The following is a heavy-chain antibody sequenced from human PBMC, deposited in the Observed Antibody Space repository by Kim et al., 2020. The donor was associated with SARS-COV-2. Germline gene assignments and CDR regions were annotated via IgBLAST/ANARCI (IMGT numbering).Heavy chain of an antibody. Sequence: GGSLRLSCAASGFTVSSNYMSWVRQAPGKGLEWVSVIYSGGSTYYADSVKGRFTISRDNSKNTLYLQMNSLRAEDTAVYYCARDQIVGATSDWGQGTLVTVSS. CDR1: GFTVSSNY. V-gene: IGHV3-53*01. CDR2: IYSGGST. D-gene: IGHD1-26*01. J-gene: IGHJ4*02. CDR3: ARDQIVGATSD.